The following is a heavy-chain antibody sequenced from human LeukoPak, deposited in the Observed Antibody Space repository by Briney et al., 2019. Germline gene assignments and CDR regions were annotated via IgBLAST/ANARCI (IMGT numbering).Heavy chain of an antibody. CDR2: ISWNSGSI. CDR1: GFTFDDYA. Sequence: GRSLRLSCAASGFTFDDYAMHWVRQAPGKGLEWGSGISWNSGSIGYAESVKDRFTISRDNAKNSLYLQMNSLRAEDTALYYCAPIAAAGHDYWGQGTLVTVSS. D-gene: IGHD6-13*01. V-gene: IGHV3-9*01. CDR3: APIAAAGHDY. J-gene: IGHJ4*02.